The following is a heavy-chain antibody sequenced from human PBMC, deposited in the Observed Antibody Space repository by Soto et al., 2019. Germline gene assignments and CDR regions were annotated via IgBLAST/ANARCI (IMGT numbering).Heavy chain of an antibody. CDR2: ISGSGGST. V-gene: IGHV3-23*01. J-gene: IGHJ6*02. CDR1: GFAFSSYA. D-gene: IGHD3-22*01. CDR3: ANQDYDSSGYYYTPGYYGMDV. Sequence: PGGSLRLSCAASGFAFSSYAMSWVRQAPGKGLERVSAISGSGGSTYYADSVKGRFTISRDNSKNTLYLQMNSLRAEDTAVYYCANQDYDSSGYYYTPGYYGMDVWGQGITVTVSS.